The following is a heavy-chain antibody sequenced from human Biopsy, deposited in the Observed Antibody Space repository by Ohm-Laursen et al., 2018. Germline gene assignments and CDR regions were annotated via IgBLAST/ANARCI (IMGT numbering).Heavy chain of an antibody. CDR2: VDWDDYK. CDR1: GFSLSARVMC. J-gene: IGHJ6*02. Sequence: PTQTLTLTCSFSGFSLSARVMCVSWICQAPGKAHEWLARVDWDDYKDYSASLQTKLSISKDTSNDQVVLTVNNVDPADTATYYCARTPILIVSAGLVYRHRRHLQGMDVWGQGIAVTVS. V-gene: IGHV2-70*11. CDR3: ARTPILIVSAGLVYRHRRHLQGMDV. D-gene: IGHD6-13*01.